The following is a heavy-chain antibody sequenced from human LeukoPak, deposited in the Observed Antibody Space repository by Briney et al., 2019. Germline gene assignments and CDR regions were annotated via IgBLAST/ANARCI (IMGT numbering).Heavy chain of an antibody. CDR1: GYTFTNYG. D-gene: IGHD3-22*01. Sequence: ASVKVSSKASGYTFTNYGISWLRQAPGQGLEWMGWISAYNGDTKYAQNLQGRVTMTTDTSTSTAYMELRNLRSDDTAVYYCARDNPYYYLYWGQGTLVTVSS. V-gene: IGHV1-18*01. CDR2: ISAYNGDT. J-gene: IGHJ4*02. CDR3: ARDNPYYYLY.